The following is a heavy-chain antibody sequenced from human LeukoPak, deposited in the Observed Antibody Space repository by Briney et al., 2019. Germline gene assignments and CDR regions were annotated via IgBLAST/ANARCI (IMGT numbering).Heavy chain of an antibody. V-gene: IGHV3-23*01. Sequence: GGSLRLSCAASGFTFSSYAMSWVRQAPGKGLEWVSAISGSGSSTYYADSVKGRFTISRDNSKNTLYLQMNTLRADDTAVYYCAKDHGSSDWYYFDYWGQGTLVTVSS. CDR1: GFTFSSYA. CDR2: ISGSGSST. CDR3: AKDHGSSDWYYFDY. J-gene: IGHJ4*02. D-gene: IGHD6-13*01.